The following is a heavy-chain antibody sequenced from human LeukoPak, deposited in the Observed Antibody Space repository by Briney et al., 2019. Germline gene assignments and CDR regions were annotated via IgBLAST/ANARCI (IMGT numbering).Heavy chain of an antibody. Sequence: PSETLSLTCAVYGGSFSGYYWSWVRQAPGKGLEWVSVIYSGGSTYYADSVKGRFTISRDNSKDTLYLQMNSLRAEDTAVYYCAREKSLEQSGGANWFDPWGQGTLVTVSS. D-gene: IGHD3-16*02. CDR1: GGSFSGYY. CDR3: AREKSLEQSGGANWFDP. CDR2: IYSGGST. V-gene: IGHV3-66*01. J-gene: IGHJ5*02.